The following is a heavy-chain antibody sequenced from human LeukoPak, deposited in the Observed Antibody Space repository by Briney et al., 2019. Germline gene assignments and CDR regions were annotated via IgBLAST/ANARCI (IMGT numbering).Heavy chain of an antibody. CDR1: GGSISSGSYY. CDR2: IYTSGST. CDR3: AGHKYYYDSSGYFH. Sequence: SESLSLTCTVSGGSISSGSYYLSWIRQPAGKGLEWIGRIYTSGSTNYNPSLKSRVTISVDTSKNQFSLKLSSVTAADTAVYYCAGHKYYYDSSGYFHWGQGTLVTVSS. D-gene: IGHD3-22*01. V-gene: IGHV4-61*02. J-gene: IGHJ4*02.